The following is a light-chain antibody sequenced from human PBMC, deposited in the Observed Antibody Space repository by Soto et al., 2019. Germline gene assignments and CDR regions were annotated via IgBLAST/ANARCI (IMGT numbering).Light chain of an antibody. V-gene: IGLV7-43*01. CDR1: TGAVTSSFY. J-gene: IGLJ3*02. Sequence: QAVVTQEPSLSVSRGGTVTLTCASSTGAVTSSFYPSWFQQKPGQAPRSLMHSASNKHSWTPARFSGSLLGGKATLTLSGVQPEDEADYYCLMYQGGPWVFGGGTKLTVL. CDR3: LMYQGGPWV. CDR2: SAS.